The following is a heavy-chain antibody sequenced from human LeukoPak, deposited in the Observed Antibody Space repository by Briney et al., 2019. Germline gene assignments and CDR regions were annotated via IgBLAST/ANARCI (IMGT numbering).Heavy chain of an antibody. V-gene: IGHV4-39*01. Sequence: PSETLSLTCTVSGGSISSSSYYWGWIRQPPGKGLEWIGSIYYSGSTYYNPSLKSRVTISVDTSKNQFSLKLSSVTAADTAVYSCARHARGIAVAFPDYWGQGILVTVSS. D-gene: IGHD6-19*01. J-gene: IGHJ4*02. CDR1: GGSISSSSYY. CDR2: IYYSGST. CDR3: ARHARGIAVAFPDY.